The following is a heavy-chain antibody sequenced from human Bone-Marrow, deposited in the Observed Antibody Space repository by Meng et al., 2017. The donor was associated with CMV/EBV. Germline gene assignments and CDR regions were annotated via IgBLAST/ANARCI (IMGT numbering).Heavy chain of an antibody. Sequence: GGSLRLSCAASGFTFSSYSMNWVRQAPGKGLEWVSSISSSSSYIYYADSVKGRFIISRDNAKNSLYLQMNSLRAEDTAVYYCARSGQGNYFDYWGQGTLVTVSS. CDR1: GFTFSSYS. J-gene: IGHJ4*02. CDR2: ISSSSSYI. V-gene: IGHV3-21*01. D-gene: IGHD3-10*01. CDR3: ARSGQGNYFDY.